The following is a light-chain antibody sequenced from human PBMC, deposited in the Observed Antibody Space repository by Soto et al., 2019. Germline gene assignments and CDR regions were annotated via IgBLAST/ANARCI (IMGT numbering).Light chain of an antibody. CDR3: SSYTGSDVVI. J-gene: IGLJ2*01. Sequence: QSALTQPASVSGSPGQSITISCTGTSNDIGGYIYVSWYQQPPDKAPKLIIYDVSNRPSGVSNRFSGSKSGNTASLTISGLQAEDEAHYYCSSYTGSDVVIFGGGTQLTVL. V-gene: IGLV2-14*01. CDR2: DVS. CDR1: SNDIGGYIY.